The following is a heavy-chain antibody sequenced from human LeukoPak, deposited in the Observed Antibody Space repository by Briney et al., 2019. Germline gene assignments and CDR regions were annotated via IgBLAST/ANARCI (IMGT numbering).Heavy chain of an antibody. J-gene: IGHJ5*02. D-gene: IGHD3-10*01. CDR2: MNPNSGNT. CDR1: GYTFTSYD. CDR3: ARGRGVATRRYNWFDP. Sequence: ASVKVSCKASGYTFTSYDINWVRQATGQGLEWMGWMNPNSGNTGYAQKIQSRVTMTRNTYISTAYMELSSLRSEDTAVYYCARGRGVATRRYNWFDPWGQGTLVTVSS. V-gene: IGHV1-8*01.